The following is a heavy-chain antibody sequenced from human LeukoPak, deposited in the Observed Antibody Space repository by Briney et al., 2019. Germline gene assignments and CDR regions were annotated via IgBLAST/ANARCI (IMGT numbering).Heavy chain of an antibody. CDR2: ISSDSSTI. CDR1: VFTLSSYS. Sequence: QPRGSLRLSCAASVFTLSSYSMNWVRQAPGKGLEWVSYISSDSSTIYYTDSVKGRFTISRDNARNSLFLQMNSLRAEDTAVYYCARDLDWGPDYWGQGTLVTVSS. D-gene: IGHD3-9*01. V-gene: IGHV3-48*01. J-gene: IGHJ4*02. CDR3: ARDLDWGPDY.